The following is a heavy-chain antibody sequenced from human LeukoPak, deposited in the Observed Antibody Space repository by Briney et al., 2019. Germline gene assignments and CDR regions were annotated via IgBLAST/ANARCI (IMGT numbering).Heavy chain of an antibody. J-gene: IGHJ4*02. CDR3: VRGGEIGLDY. Sequence: GGSLRLSCAASGYTFSTFDMHWVRQASGRGLEWVSSIASTGETYYAGSVKGRFTISRENAENSLYLQMNSLRAGDTAVYYCVRGGEIGLDYWGQGTLVTVSS. V-gene: IGHV3-13*01. CDR1: GYTFSTFD. CDR2: IASTGET. D-gene: IGHD3-16*01.